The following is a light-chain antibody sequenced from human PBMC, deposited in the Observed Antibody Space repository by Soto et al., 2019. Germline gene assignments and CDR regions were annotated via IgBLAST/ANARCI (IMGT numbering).Light chain of an antibody. CDR2: KVS. V-gene: IGKV2-30*01. CDR1: QSLVNSDGNTY. Sequence: DVVMTQSSLSLPVTLGQPASISCRSSQSLVNSDGNTYLNWFQQRPGQSPRRLIYKVSNRDSGVPDRFSGSGSSTDFTLKISRVETEDVGVYYCMQGTHWPPSFGQGTKVEIK. CDR3: MQGTHWPPS. J-gene: IGKJ1*01.